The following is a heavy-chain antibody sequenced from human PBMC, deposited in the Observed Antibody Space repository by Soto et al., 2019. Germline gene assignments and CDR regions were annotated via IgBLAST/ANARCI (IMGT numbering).Heavy chain of an antibody. D-gene: IGHD2-2*02. V-gene: IGHV3-66*01. CDR1: GFTFTTDG. J-gene: IGHJ6*02. CDR3: ARAVVVPAAILYYYYGMDV. CDR2: IYSGGST. Sequence: SLRLSCATSGFTFTTDGFHWVRQAPGKGLEWVSVIYSGGSTYYADSVKGRFTISRDNSKNTLYLQMNSLRAEDTAVYYCARAVVVPAAILYYYYGMDVWGQGTTVTVSS.